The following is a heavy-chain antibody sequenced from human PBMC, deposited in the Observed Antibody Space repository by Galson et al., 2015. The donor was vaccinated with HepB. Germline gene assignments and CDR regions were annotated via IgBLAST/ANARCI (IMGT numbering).Heavy chain of an antibody. D-gene: IGHD3-3*01. Sequence: TLSLTCIVSGGSISSGGYYWSWIRQHPGKGLEWIGYIYYSGSTYYNPSLKSRVTISVDTSKNQFSLKLSSVTAADTAVYYCARDQEERFLEWSYPAGAFDIWGQGTMVTVSS. CDR3: ARDQEERFLEWSYPAGAFDI. CDR1: GGSISSGGYY. V-gene: IGHV4-31*03. CDR2: IYYSGST. J-gene: IGHJ3*02.